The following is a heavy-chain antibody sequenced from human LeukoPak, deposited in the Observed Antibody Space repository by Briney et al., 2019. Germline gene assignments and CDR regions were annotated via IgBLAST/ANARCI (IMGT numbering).Heavy chain of an antibody. D-gene: IGHD6-19*01. V-gene: IGHV3-30*02. CDR2: IRYDGSNK. J-gene: IGHJ3*02. CDR3: ALDGQSHDAFDI. Sequence: PGGSLRLSCAASGFTFSSYGMHWARQAPGKGLEWVAFIRYDGSNKYYADSVKGRFTISRDNSKNTLYLQMNSLRAEDTAVYYCALDGQSHDAFDIWGQGTMVTVSS. CDR1: GFTFSSYG.